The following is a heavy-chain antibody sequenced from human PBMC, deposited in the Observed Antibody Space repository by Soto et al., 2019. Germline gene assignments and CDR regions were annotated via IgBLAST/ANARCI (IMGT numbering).Heavy chain of an antibody. D-gene: IGHD6-19*01. J-gene: IGHJ3*02. CDR3: TTVGNSGWWQAFDI. V-gene: IGHV3-15*01. CDR2: IKSKTDGGTT. Sequence: KSGGSLRLSCAASGFTFSNAWMSWVRQAPGKGLEWVGRIKSKTDGGTTDYAAPVKGRFTISRDDSKNTLYLQMNSLKTEDTAVYYCTTVGNSGWWQAFDIWGQGTMVTVSS. CDR1: GFTFSNAW.